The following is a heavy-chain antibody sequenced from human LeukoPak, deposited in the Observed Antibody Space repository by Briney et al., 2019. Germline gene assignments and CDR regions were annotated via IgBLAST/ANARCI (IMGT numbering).Heavy chain of an antibody. CDR2: INHSGST. Sequence: SENLSRTCAVYGGSFSGYYWSWIRQPPGKGLEWIGEINHSGSTNYNPSLKSRVTISVDTSKNQFSLKLSSVTAADTAVYYCARGRKWLRLYYYYGMDVWGKGTTVTVSS. V-gene: IGHV4-34*01. J-gene: IGHJ6*04. CDR1: GGSFSGYY. D-gene: IGHD5-12*01. CDR3: ARGRKWLRLYYYYGMDV.